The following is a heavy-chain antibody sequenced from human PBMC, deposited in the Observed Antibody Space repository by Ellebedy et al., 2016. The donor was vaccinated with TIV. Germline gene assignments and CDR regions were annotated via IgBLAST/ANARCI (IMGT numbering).Heavy chain of an antibody. CDR1: GFTFSSYG. D-gene: IGHD5-18*01. CDR2: ISFDGSDK. Sequence: PGGSLRLSCAASGFTFSSYGMHWVRQAPGKGLEWVAVISFDGSDKYYADSVKGRFTISRDNSKNTLSLQLNSRRAEDTAVYYWAKGYSYGDYWGQGTLVTVSS. J-gene: IGHJ4*02. CDR3: AKGYSYGDY. V-gene: IGHV3-30*18.